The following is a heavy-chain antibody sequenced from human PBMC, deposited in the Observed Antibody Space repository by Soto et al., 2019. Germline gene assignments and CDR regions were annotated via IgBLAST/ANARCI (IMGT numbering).Heavy chain of an antibody. CDR3: ARVGRGPPLQYYFDY. CDR2: INAGNGNT. D-gene: IGHD2-15*01. Sequence: ASVKVSCKASGYTFTSYGISWVRQAPGQRLEWMGWINAGNGNTKYSQKFQGRVTITRDTSASTAYMELSSLRSEDTAVYYCARVGRGPPLQYYFDYWGQGTLVTVSS. V-gene: IGHV1-3*01. J-gene: IGHJ4*02. CDR1: GYTFTSYG.